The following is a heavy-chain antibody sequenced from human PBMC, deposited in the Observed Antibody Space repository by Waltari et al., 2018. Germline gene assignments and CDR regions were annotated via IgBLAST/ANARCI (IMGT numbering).Heavy chain of an antibody. V-gene: IGHV4-38-2*01. D-gene: IGHD2-2*01. CDR2: IYYDGTT. CDR3: TRQVLGYCTSAACRRLES. J-gene: IGHJ4*02. CDR1: GYAVNSAFY. Sequence: QVQLQESGPGLVKSSETLSLTCDVSGYAVNSAFYWGWIRQAPGKGLEWVATIYYDGTTFCSTSLKRRLSVSMDTSKNQSSLTLKSVTAADTAVYYCTRQVLGYCTSAACRRLESWGRGTLVTVSS.